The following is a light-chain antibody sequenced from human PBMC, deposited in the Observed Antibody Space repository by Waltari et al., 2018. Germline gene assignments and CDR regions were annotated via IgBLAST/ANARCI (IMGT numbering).Light chain of an antibody. CDR2: DIS. V-gene: IGLV2-23*02. CDR1: SSDVGGYNF. J-gene: IGLJ3*02. CDR3: CAYVGYSTWV. Sequence: SALTQPASVSASPGQSITISCTGTSSDVGGYNFVSWYKQHPGKAPQVIIFDISTRPSVVSNLFSGSKSGNTASLTISGLQAEDEANYFCCAYVGYSTWVFGGGTKLTFV.